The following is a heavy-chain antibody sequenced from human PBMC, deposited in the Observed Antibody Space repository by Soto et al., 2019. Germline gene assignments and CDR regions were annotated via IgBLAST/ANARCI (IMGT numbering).Heavy chain of an antibody. V-gene: IGHV3-33*01. CDR2: IWYDGSNK. CDR1: GFTFSSYG. CDR3: ARGRIGPYYYYGMDV. D-gene: IGHD3-10*01. J-gene: IGHJ6*02. Sequence: PGGSLRLSCAASGFTFSSYGMHWVRQAPGKGLEWVAVIWYDGSNKYYADSVKGRFTISRDNSKNTLYLQMNSLRAEDTAVYYCARGRIGPYYYYGMDVWGQGTTVTVSS.